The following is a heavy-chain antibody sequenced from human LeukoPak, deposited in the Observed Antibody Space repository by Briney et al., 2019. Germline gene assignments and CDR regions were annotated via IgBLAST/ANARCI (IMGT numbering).Heavy chain of an antibody. CDR1: GGSFSGYY. CDR3: ARGVMNLWFLCSGPLSHALDI. CDR2: INHSGST. D-gene: IGHD2-15*01. J-gene: IGHJ3*02. Sequence: SETLSLTCAVYGGSFSGYYWSWIRQPPGKGLEWIGEINHSGSTNYNPSLKTRVTISVDTSKNQFSLKLSSVTAADTAVYYCARGVMNLWFLCSGPLSHALDIWRQGTIDTVS. V-gene: IGHV4-34*01.